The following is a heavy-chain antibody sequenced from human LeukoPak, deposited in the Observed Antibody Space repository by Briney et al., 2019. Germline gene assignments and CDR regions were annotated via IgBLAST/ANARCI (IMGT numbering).Heavy chain of an antibody. V-gene: IGHV4-31*03. CDR2: VYYNGGT. Sequence: SETLSLTCTVSGVSISSGGYYWNWLRQHPGEGLEWIGYVYYNGGTSYSPSLKSRVTISVDTSKNQFSLKLNSLTAADTAVYYCASSWLQPGDHFDFWAQGTLVTVSS. D-gene: IGHD5-24*01. J-gene: IGHJ4*02. CDR1: GVSISSGGYY. CDR3: ASSWLQPGDHFDF.